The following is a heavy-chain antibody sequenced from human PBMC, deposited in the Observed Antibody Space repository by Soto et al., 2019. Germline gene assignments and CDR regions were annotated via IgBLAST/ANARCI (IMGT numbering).Heavy chain of an antibody. V-gene: IGHV5-10-1*01. J-gene: IGHJ3*02. D-gene: IGHD2-21*01. CDR2: IDPSDSYT. CDR3: AESAGEDAFDI. Sequence: NWMRQMPGKGLEWMGRIDPSDSYTNYSPSFQGHVTISADKSISTAYLQWSSLKASDTAMYYCAESAGEDAFDIWGQGTIVIVSS.